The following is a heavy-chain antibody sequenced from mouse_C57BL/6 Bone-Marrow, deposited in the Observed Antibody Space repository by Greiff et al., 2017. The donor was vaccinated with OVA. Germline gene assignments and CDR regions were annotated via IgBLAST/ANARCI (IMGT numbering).Heavy chain of an antibody. Sequence: VQLQQSGPELVKPGASVKISCKASGYSFTGYYMNWVKQSPEKSLEWIGEINPSTGGTTYNQKFKAKATLTVDKSSSTAYMQLKSLTSEDSAVYYCARSKFITTVVATSWYFDVWGTGTTVTVSS. J-gene: IGHJ1*03. CDR1: GYSFTGYY. D-gene: IGHD1-1*01. V-gene: IGHV1-42*01. CDR3: ARSKFITTVVATSWYFDV. CDR2: INPSTGGT.